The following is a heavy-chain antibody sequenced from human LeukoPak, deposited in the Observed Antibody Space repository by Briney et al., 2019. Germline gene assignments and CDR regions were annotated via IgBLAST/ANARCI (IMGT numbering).Heavy chain of an antibody. D-gene: IGHD4/OR15-4a*01. V-gene: IGHV3-64*01. Sequence: GGSLRLSCAASGFTFSTYTMHWVRQAPGKGLEYVSAISGYGDSTYYANSVKGRFTISRDNSKNTLYLQMNSLRAEDTAVYYCASRGANNFDYWGQGTLVTVSS. CDR1: GFTFSTYT. CDR3: ASRGANNFDY. CDR2: ISGYGDST. J-gene: IGHJ4*02.